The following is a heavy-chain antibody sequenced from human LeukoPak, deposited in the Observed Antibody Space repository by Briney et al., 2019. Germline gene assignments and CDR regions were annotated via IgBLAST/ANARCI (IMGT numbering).Heavy chain of an antibody. CDR3: ARGGGWYEN. J-gene: IGHJ4*02. Sequence: PSETLSLTCTVSGGSINNYYWSWIRQPPGKELEWIGYNYYTGGTNYNPSLKSRVTILVDPSKNQFSLKLSSVTTADTAVYYCARGGGWYENWGQGTLVTVSS. CDR2: NYYTGGT. CDR1: GGSINNYY. D-gene: IGHD6-19*01. V-gene: IGHV4-59*01.